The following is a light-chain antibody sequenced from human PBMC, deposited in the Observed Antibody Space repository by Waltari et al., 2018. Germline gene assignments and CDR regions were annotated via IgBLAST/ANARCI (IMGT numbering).Light chain of an antibody. CDR1: SSNIGAGPD. CDR3: QSYDSGQWV. Sequence: QSVLTQPPSVSGAPGQRVTISCPGSSSNIGAGPDDHWYQQFSGTAPKLLIFDNDNRPSGVPDRFSGSRSGTSAYLAITGLQTDDEADYFCQSYDSGQWVFGGGTKVTVL. CDR2: DND. J-gene: IGLJ3*02. V-gene: IGLV1-40*01.